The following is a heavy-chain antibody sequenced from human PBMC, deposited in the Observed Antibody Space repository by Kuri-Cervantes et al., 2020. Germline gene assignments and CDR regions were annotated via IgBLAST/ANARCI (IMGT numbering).Heavy chain of an antibody. CDR3: ARPQRYHVGATSPIYFDY. J-gene: IGHJ4*02. CDR2: INHSGST. V-gene: IGHV4-34*01. D-gene: IGHD1-26*01. CDR1: GGSFSGYY. Sequence: GSLRLSCAVYGGSFSGYYWSWIRQPPGKGLEWIGEINHSGSTNYNPSLKSRVTISVDTSKNQFSLKLSSVTAADTAVYYCARPQRYHVGATSPIYFDYWGQGTLVTVSS.